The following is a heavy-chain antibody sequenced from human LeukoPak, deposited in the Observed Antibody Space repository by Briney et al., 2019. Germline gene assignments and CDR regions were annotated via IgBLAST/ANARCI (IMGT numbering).Heavy chain of an antibody. J-gene: IGHJ3*01. CDR3: AKVRAGAVAFDV. V-gene: IGHV1-2*02. CDR1: GYTFIGYY. Sequence: ASVKVSCKVSGYTFIGYYMHWLRRAPGQGLEWMGWIDPDSGDTNYAQKFQGRVTMTRDTSISTAYMELSRLRSDDTAVYFCAKVRAGAVAFDVWGQGTMVTVSS. D-gene: IGHD6-13*01. CDR2: IDPDSGDT.